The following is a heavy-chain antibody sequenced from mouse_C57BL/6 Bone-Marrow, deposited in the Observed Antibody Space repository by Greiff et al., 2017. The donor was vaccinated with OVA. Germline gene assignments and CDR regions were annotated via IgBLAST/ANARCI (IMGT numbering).Heavy chain of an antibody. CDR1: GFTFSDYG. CDR2: ISSGSSTI. V-gene: IGHV5-17*01. J-gene: IGHJ3*01. Sequence: DVMLVESGGGLVKPGGSLKLSCAASGFTFSDYGMHWVRQAPEKGLEWVAYISSGSSTIYYADTVKGRFTISRDNAKNTLFLQMTSLRSEDTAMYYCARNWAPWFAYWGQGTLVTVSA. D-gene: IGHD4-1*01. CDR3: ARNWAPWFAY.